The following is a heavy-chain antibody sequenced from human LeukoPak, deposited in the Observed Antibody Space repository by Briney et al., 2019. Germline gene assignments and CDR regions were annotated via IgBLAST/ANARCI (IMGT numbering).Heavy chain of an antibody. D-gene: IGHD2-15*01. J-gene: IGHJ4*02. CDR2: IKSKTDGGTT. Sequence: GGSLRLSCAASGFTFSNAWMSWVRQAPGKGLEWVGRIKSKTDGGTTDYAAPVKGRFTISRDDSKSIAYLQMNSLKTEDTAVYYCTRVMWGAVVVAATQFDYWGQGTLVTVSS. CDR3: TRVMWGAVVVAATQFDY. CDR1: GFTFSNAW. V-gene: IGHV3-15*01.